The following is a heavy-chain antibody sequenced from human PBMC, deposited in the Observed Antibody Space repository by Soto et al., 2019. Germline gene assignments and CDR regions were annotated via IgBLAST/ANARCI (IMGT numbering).Heavy chain of an antibody. Sequence: SSETLSLTCTVSGGSISSDYWSWIRQAPGKGLEWIGYIYYSGDTNYNPSLKSRVTISVDTSKNQFSLKMSSVTAADTAVYYCARHPGMDVWGQGTTVTVSS. CDR3: ARHPGMDV. CDR2: IYYSGDT. V-gene: IGHV4-59*08. J-gene: IGHJ6*02. CDR1: GGSISSDY.